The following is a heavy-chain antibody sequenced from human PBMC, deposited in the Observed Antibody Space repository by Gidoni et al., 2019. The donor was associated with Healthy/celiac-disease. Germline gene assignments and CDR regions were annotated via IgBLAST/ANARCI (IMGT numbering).Heavy chain of an antibody. D-gene: IGHD3-10*01. V-gene: IGHV3-43*01. CDR1: GFTFDDYT. CDR2: ISWDGGST. CDR3: AKDWGFGEFIDY. J-gene: IGHJ4*02. Sequence: EVQLVESGGVVVQPGGSLRLSCAASGFTFDDYTMHWVRQAPGKGLEWVSLISWDGGSTYYADSVKGRFTISRDNSKNSLYLQMNSLRTEDTALYYCAKDWGFGEFIDYWGQGTLVTVSS.